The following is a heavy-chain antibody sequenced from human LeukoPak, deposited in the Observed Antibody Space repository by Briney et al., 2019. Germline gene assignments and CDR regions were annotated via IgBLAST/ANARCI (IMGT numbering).Heavy chain of an antibody. Sequence: ASVKVSCKASGYTFTNYVIHWVRRAPGQRPEWMGWINVGYGDTKYSQKFQGRVTIARDTSASTAYMELSSLRSEDTAVYYCAKDRGGTGDFDYWGQGTLVTVSS. D-gene: IGHD1-1*01. V-gene: IGHV1-3*01. J-gene: IGHJ4*02. CDR2: INVGYGDT. CDR3: AKDRGGTGDFDY. CDR1: GYTFTNYV.